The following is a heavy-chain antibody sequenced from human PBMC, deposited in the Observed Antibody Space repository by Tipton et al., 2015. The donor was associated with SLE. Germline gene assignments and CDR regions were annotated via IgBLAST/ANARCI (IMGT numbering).Heavy chain of an antibody. CDR2: IYSGGNT. CDR3: ARGGISSGWSNWFDP. J-gene: IGHJ5*02. V-gene: IGHV3-66*01. CDR1: TFSFSNY. Sequence: SLRLSCLVSTFSFSNYMHWVRQAPGKGLEWVSIIYSGGNTYYADSMKGRFTISKDNSKNTLYLQMNSLRAEDTAVYYCARGGISSGWSNWFDPWGQGTLVTVSS. D-gene: IGHD6-19*01.